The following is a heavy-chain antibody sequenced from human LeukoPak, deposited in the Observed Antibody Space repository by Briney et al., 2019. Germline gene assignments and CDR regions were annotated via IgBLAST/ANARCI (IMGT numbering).Heavy chain of an antibody. CDR3: ASRGSIAVANFIDY. CDR2: ISSSSSTI. V-gene: IGHV3-48*02. J-gene: IGHJ4*02. D-gene: IGHD6-19*01. Sequence: GGSLRLSCAASGFTFSSYSMNWVRQAPGKGLEWVSYISSSSSTIYYADSVKGRFTISRDNAKNSLYLQMTSLRDEDTAVYYCASRGSIAVANFIDYWGQGTLVTVSS. CDR1: GFTFSSYS.